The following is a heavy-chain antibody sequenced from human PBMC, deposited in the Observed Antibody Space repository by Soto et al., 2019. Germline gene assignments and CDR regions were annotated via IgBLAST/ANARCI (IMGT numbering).Heavy chain of an antibody. Sequence: QVQLVESGGGVVQPGRSLRLSCAASGFTFSSYGMHWVRQAPGKGLEWVAVIWYDGSNKYYADSVKGRFTISRDNSKNTLYLQMNSLRAEDTAVYYCARGYYDSSGAPIDYWGQGTLVTVSS. J-gene: IGHJ4*02. CDR1: GFTFSSYG. D-gene: IGHD3-22*01. V-gene: IGHV3-33*01. CDR2: IWYDGSNK. CDR3: ARGYYDSSGAPIDY.